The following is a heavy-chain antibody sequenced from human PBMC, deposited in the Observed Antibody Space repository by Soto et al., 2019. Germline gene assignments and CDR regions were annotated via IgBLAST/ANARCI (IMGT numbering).Heavy chain of an antibody. Sequence: SETLSLTCSVSGGSISTSSYFWGWIRQPPGKGLEWVGAVHHSGSANYRSSLQSRVTISADTSQNQFSLRLRSVTAADTAVYYCARHRWGSGSYSGLLDFWGQGALVTVSS. J-gene: IGHJ4*02. CDR2: VHHSGSA. V-gene: IGHV4-39*01. CDR1: GGSISTSSYF. D-gene: IGHD3-10*01. CDR3: ARHRWGSGSYSGLLDF.